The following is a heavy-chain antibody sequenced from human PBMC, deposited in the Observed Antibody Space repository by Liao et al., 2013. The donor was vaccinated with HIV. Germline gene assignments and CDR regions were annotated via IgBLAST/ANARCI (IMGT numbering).Heavy chain of an antibody. J-gene: IGHJ4*02. D-gene: IGHD3-10*01. CDR1: GGSISSYY. CDR2: IYYSGST. CDR3: ARGGVRGRFDY. Sequence: QVQLQESGPGLVKPSETLSLTCTVSGGSISSYYWSWIRQPPGKGLEWIGYIYYSGSTNYNPSLKSRVTISVDTSKNQFSLRLSSVTVADTAVYYCARGGVRGRFDYWGQGTLVTVSS. V-gene: IGHV4-59*12.